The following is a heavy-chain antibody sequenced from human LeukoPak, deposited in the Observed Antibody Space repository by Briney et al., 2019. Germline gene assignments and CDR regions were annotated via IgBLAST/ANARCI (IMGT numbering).Heavy chain of an antibody. CDR3: AREGYSSGWWAY. V-gene: IGHV1-46*01. J-gene: IGHJ4*02. CDR2: INPSGGST. Sequence: ASVKVSCKASGYTFTSYYMHWVRQAPGQGLEWMGIINPSGGSTSYAQKFQGRVTMTRDMPTSTVYMELSSLRSEDTAVYYCAREGYSSGWWAYWGQGTLVTVSS. CDR1: GYTFTSYY. D-gene: IGHD6-19*01.